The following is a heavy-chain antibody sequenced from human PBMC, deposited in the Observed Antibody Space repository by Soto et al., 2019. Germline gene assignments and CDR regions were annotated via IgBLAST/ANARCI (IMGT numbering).Heavy chain of an antibody. J-gene: IGHJ4*02. CDR1: GGSISSGGYY. V-gene: IGHV4-31*03. Sequence: PSETLSLTCTVSGGSISSGGYYWSWIRHYPGKGLEWIGYIYYSGSTYYNPSLKSRVTISVDTSKNQFSLKLSSVTAADTAVYYCARETDGDYTPFFDYWGQGTLVTVSS. D-gene: IGHD4-17*01. CDR2: IYYSGST. CDR3: ARETDGDYTPFFDY.